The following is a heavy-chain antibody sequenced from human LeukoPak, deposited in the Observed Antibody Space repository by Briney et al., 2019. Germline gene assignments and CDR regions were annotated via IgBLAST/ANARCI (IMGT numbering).Heavy chain of an antibody. CDR2: ISAYNGNT. D-gene: IGHD4-11*01. CDR3: ARDFTSQFLDAFDI. V-gene: IGHV1-18*01. CDR1: GYTFTSYG. J-gene: IGHJ3*02. Sequence: GASVKVSFKASGYTFTSYGISWVRQAPGQGLEWMGWISAYNGNTNYAQKLQGRVTMTTDTSTSTAYMELRSLRSDDTAVYYCARDFTSQFLDAFDIWGQGTMVTVSS.